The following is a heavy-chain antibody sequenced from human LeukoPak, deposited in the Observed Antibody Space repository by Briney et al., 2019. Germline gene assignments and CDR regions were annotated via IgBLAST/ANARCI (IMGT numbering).Heavy chain of an antibody. CDR3: ARDAPYYYDSSGYYSPRPLDY. Sequence: GRSLRLSCAASGFTFSSYGMHWVRQAPGKGLEWVAVIWYDGSNKYYADSVKGRFTISRDNSKNTLYLQMNSLRAEDTAVYYCARDAPYYYDSSGYYSPRPLDYWGQRTLVTVSS. J-gene: IGHJ4*02. V-gene: IGHV3-33*01. CDR2: IWYDGSNK. CDR1: GFTFSSYG. D-gene: IGHD3-22*01.